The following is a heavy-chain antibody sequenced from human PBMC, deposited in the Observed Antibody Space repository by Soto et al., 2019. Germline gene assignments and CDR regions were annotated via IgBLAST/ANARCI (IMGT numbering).Heavy chain of an antibody. V-gene: IGHV4-34*01. CDR1: GGSFSGYY. CDR2: INHSGST. Sequence: SETLSLTCAVYGGSFSGYYWSWIRQPPGKGLEWIGEINHSGSTNYNPSLKSRVTISVDTSKNQFSLKLSSVTAADAAVYHCARGLYYDFWSGYYTFYYYGMDVWGQGTTVT. D-gene: IGHD3-3*01. J-gene: IGHJ6*02. CDR3: ARGLYYDFWSGYYTFYYYGMDV.